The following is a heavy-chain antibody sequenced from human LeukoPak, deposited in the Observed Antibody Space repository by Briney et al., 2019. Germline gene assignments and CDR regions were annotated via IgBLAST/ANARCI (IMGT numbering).Heavy chain of an antibody. CDR2: ISYSGST. CDR3: ARHATMTTIGFDP. CDR1: AGSISSSDYY. Sequence: SETLSLTCTVSAGSISSSDYYWGWIRQSPGKGLEWIGRISYSGSTYYNPSLKSRVTISVDTSKNQFSLKLSSVTAADTAVYYCARHATMTTIGFDPWGQGTLVTVSS. V-gene: IGHV4-39*01. J-gene: IGHJ5*02. D-gene: IGHD3-16*01.